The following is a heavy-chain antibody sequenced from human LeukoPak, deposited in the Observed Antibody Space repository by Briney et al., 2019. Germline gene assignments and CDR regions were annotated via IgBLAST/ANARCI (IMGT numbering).Heavy chain of an antibody. D-gene: IGHD2-21*02. CDR3: AKDPGHIVVVTAIPAYYFDY. V-gene: IGHV3-11*01. Sequence: GGSLRLSCAASGFTFSDYYMSWIRQAPGKGLEWVSYISSSGSTIYYADSVKGRFTISRDNSKNTLYLQMNSLRAEDTAVYYCAKDPGHIVVVTAIPAYYFDYWGQGTLVTVSS. CDR1: GFTFSDYY. J-gene: IGHJ4*02. CDR2: ISSSGSTI.